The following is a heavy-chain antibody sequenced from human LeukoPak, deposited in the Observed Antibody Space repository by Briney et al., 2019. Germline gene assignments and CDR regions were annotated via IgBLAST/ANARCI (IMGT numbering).Heavy chain of an antibody. Sequence: PGGSLRLSCAVSGFTFSRYTMNWVRQAPGKGLEWVANIKHDGSVKYYVDSVKGRFTISRDNAMQSLYLQMNSLRAEDTAVYYCAGGVSYWGRGTLVTVSS. CDR3: AGGVSY. CDR1: GFTFSRYT. J-gene: IGHJ4*02. V-gene: IGHV3-7*04. CDR2: IKHDGSVK.